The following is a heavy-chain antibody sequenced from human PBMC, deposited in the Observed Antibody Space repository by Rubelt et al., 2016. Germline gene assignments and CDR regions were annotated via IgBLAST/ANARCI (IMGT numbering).Heavy chain of an antibody. CDR2: IIPIFGTA. CDR1: GGTFRSYS. CDR3: ARRQQLGTFVY. D-gene: IGHD6-13*01. V-gene: IGHV1-69*13. Sequence: QVQLVQSGAEVKKPGASVMVSCKASGGTFRSYSISWVRQAPGQVLAWMGVIIPIFGTATYAQKFQCRVTSTADESTSTFYMELSRLRSEDTAVYYWARRQQLGTFVYWGQGTLVTVSS. J-gene: IGHJ4*02.